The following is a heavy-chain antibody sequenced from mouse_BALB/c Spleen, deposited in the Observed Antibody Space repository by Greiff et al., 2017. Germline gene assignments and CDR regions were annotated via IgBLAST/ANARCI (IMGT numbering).Heavy chain of an antibody. CDR3: ARNYYYGSSTDYYAMDY. D-gene: IGHD1-1*01. CDR2: IWSGGST. CDR1: GFSLTSYG. J-gene: IGHJ4*01. Sequence: VKLVESGPGLVQPSQSLSITCTVSGFSLTSYGVHWVRQSPGKGLEWLGVIWSGGSTDYNAAFISRLSISKDNSKSQVFFKMNSLQADDTAIYYCARNYYYGSSTDYYAMDYWGQGTSVTVSS. V-gene: IGHV2-4-1*01.